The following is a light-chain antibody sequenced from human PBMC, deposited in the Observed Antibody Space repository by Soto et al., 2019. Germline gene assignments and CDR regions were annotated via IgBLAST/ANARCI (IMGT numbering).Light chain of an antibody. CDR2: GAS. Sequence: EIVLTQSPGTLSLSPGERATLSCRASQSVSSDYLAWYQQKPGQAPRLLIYGASSRATGIPDRFSGSGSGTDFTLTISRLEPEDFAVYYRQQYGTSPVTFGGGTKVDIK. CDR1: QSVSSDY. J-gene: IGKJ4*01. V-gene: IGKV3-20*01. CDR3: QQYGTSPVT.